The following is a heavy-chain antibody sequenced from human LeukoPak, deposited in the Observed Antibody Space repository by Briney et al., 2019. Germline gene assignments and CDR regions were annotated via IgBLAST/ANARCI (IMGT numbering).Heavy chain of an antibody. J-gene: IGHJ4*02. CDR2: VSYDGSNK. D-gene: IGHD5-18*01. V-gene: IGHV3-30*04. CDR3: ARDSGGYSYGYDYFDY. CDR1: GFTVSSYA. Sequence: GRSLRLSCAASGFTVSSYAMHWVRQAPGKGLEWVAVVSYDGSNKYYADSVKGRFTISRDNSKNTLYLQMNSLRAEDTAVYYCARDSGGYSYGYDYFDYWGQGTLVTVSS.